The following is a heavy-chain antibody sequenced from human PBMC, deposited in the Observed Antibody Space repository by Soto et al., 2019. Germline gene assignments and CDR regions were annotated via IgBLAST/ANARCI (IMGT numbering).Heavy chain of an antibody. CDR1: GDSVSSNSAA. V-gene: IGHV6-1*01. D-gene: IGHD3-10*01. J-gene: IGHJ6*03. CDR2: TYYRSKWYN. CDR3: ARSTVLLWFGESPHYYYMDV. Sequence: KQSQTLSLTCAISGDSVSSNSAAWNWIRQSPSRGLEWLGRTYYRSKWYNDYAVSVKSRITINPDTSKNQFSLQLNSVTPEDTAVYYCARSTVLLWFGESPHYYYMDVWGKGTTVTVSS.